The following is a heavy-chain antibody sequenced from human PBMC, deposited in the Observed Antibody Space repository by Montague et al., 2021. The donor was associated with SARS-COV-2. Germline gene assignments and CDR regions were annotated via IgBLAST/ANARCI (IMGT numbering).Heavy chain of an antibody. V-gene: IGHV4-4*02. CDR2: IYLSGFT. D-gene: IGHD3/OR15-3a*01. Sequence: SETLSLTCVVSDVSLGTSTWWSWVRQSPGKGLEWVGEIYLSGFTQYNPSVKGRVSISLDDSRSQFSLRLTSVTAADTAVYFCARGGLGNRGFDYWGQGTLVTVSS. CDR3: ARGGLGNRGFDY. J-gene: IGHJ4*02. CDR1: DVSLGTSTW.